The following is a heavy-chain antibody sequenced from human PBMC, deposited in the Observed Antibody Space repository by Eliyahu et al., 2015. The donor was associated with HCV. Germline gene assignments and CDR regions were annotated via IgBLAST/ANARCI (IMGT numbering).Heavy chain of an antibody. CDR2: ISYDGSNK. Sequence: QVQLVESGGGVVQPGRSLRLXCAASGFTFSSYARXWVRXAXXKGLEWVAVISYDGSNKYYADSVKGRFTISRDNSKNTLYLQMNSLRAEDTAVYYCARVREITMVRGVIKYFDYWGQGTLVTVSS. J-gene: IGHJ4*02. CDR3: ARVREITMVRGVIKYFDY. V-gene: IGHV3-30-3*01. D-gene: IGHD3-10*01. CDR1: GFTFSSYA.